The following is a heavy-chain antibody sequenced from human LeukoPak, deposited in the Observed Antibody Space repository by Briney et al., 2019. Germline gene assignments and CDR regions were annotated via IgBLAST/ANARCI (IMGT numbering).Heavy chain of an antibody. V-gene: IGHV3-23*01. D-gene: IGHD5-18*01. Sequence: PGGSLRLSCAASGFTFSSYAMSWVRQAPGKGLEWVSAISGSGGSTYYADSVKGRFTISRDNSKNTLYLQMNSLRAEDTAVYYCAKVVYSYGWAQREFDYWGQGTLVTVSS. CDR1: GFTFSSYA. J-gene: IGHJ4*02. CDR2: ISGSGGST. CDR3: AKVVYSYGWAQREFDY.